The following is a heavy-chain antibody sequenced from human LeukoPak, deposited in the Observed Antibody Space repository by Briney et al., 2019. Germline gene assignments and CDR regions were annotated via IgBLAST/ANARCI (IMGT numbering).Heavy chain of an antibody. D-gene: IGHD6-19*01. V-gene: IGHV3-7*01. CDR3: ARLQWLAPYYFEF. Sequence: PGGSLRLSCVGSGFSFYTYWMTWVRQAPGMGLEWVAHIKQDGSEQYYADSVKGRFTISRDNGKNSLYLQINSLRVEDTAVYFCARLQWLAPYYFEFWGQGTLVTVSS. CDR1: GFSFYTYW. CDR2: IKQDGSEQ. J-gene: IGHJ4*02.